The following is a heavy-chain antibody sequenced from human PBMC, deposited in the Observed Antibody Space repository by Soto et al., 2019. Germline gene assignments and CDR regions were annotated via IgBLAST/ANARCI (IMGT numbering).Heavy chain of an antibody. V-gene: IGHV3-7*01. J-gene: IGHJ3*02. CDR2: IKQDGSEK. CDR1: GFTFSSYW. CDR3: AREYCSSTSCSYAFDI. D-gene: IGHD2-2*01. Sequence: PGGSLRLSCAASGFTFSSYWMSWVRQAPGKGLEWVANIKQDGSEKYYVDSVKGRFTISRDNAKNSLYLQMNSLRAEDTAVYYCAREYCSSTSCSYAFDIWGQGTMVTVSS.